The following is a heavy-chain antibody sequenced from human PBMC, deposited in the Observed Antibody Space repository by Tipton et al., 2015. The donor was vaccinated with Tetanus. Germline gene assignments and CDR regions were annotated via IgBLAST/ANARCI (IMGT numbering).Heavy chain of an antibody. J-gene: IGHJ4*02. D-gene: IGHD1-26*01. V-gene: IGHV4-31*03. CDR3: ARDQARGARGWNYFDY. Sequence: GLVKPSQTLSLTCTVSGGSITSGGYYWRWIRQHPGKGLEWIGDIYYSGSTYCNPSLKSRVTISVDTSKNQFSLKLNSVTAADTAVYYCARDQARGARGWNYFDYWGQGTLVTVSS. CDR1: GGSITSGGYY. CDR2: IYYSGST.